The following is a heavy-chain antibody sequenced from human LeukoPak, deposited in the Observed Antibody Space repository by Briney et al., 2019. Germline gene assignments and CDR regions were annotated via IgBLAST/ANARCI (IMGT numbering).Heavy chain of an antibody. D-gene: IGHD3-3*01. CDR1: GYTFTSYY. CDR2: INPSGGST. J-gene: IGHJ4*02. V-gene: IGHV1-46*01. Sequence: ASVKVSCKASGYTFTSYYMHWVRQAPGQGLEWMGIINPSGGSTSYAQKFQGRVTMTRDTSTSTVYMELSSLRSEDTAVYYCARDARRFREPYYSDYWGQGTLVTVSS. CDR3: ARDARRFREPYYSDY.